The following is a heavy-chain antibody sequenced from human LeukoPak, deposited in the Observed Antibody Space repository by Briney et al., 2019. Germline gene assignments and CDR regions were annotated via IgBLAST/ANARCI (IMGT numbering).Heavy chain of an antibody. J-gene: IGHJ3*02. V-gene: IGHV4-39*07. CDR2: IYNSGSS. D-gene: IGHD6-19*01. Sequence: SETLSLTCTVSGGSISSSTYYWGWIRQPPGKGLEWIGSIYNSGSSYYNPSLKSRVTISLDTSRNQLSLRLTSVTAADTAVYYCARVASSVRDDAFDIWGQGTMVTVSS. CDR3: ARVASSVRDDAFDI. CDR1: GGSISSSTYY.